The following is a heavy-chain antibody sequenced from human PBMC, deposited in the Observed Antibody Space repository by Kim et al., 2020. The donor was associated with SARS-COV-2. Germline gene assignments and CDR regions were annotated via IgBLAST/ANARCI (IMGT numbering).Heavy chain of an antibody. CDR2: IYYSGST. Sequence: SETLSLTCTVSGGSISSSSYYWGWIRQPPGKGLEWIGSIYYSGSTYYNPSLKSRVTISVDTSKNQFSLKLSSVTAADTAVYYCASSGVGATFHPPDYFDYWGQGTLVTVSS. CDR1: GGSISSSSYY. CDR3: ASSGVGATFHPPDYFDY. V-gene: IGHV4-39*01. D-gene: IGHD1-26*01. J-gene: IGHJ4*02.